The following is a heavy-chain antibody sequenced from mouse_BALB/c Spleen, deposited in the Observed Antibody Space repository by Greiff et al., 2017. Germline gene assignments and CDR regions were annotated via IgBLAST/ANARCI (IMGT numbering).Heavy chain of an antibody. CDR3: EREATATVYDMDY. D-gene: IGHD1-2*01. J-gene: IGHJ4*01. Sequence: QVQLQQSGPELVKPGASVRISCKASGFTFTSYYIHWVKQRPGQGLEWIGWIYPGNVNTKYNEKFKGKSTLTADKSSSTAYMQLSRLTSEDSAVYFCEREATATVYDMDYWGQGTSVTVSA. CDR2: IYPGNVNT. V-gene: IGHV1S56*01. CDR1: GFTFTSYY.